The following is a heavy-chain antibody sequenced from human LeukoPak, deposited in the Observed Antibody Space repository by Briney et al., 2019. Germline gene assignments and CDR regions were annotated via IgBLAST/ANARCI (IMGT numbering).Heavy chain of an antibody. Sequence: SQTLSLTCAISGDSVSSDVAAWNWFRQSPSRGLEWQGRTYYRSRWTFEYAVSVRGRITFKSDTSKNQVSLHLTSVTPDDTALYYCARDLSAGADYWGQGILVTVSS. V-gene: IGHV6-1*01. D-gene: IGHD6-13*01. J-gene: IGHJ4*02. CDR1: GDSVSSDVAA. CDR3: ARDLSAGADY. CDR2: TYYRSRWTF.